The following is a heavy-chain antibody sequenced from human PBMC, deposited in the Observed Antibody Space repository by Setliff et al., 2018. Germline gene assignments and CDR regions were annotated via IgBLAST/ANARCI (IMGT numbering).Heavy chain of an antibody. J-gene: IGHJ3*02. CDR2: ISSGSANI. D-gene: IGHD5-18*01. CDR1: GFAFSYHS. V-gene: IGHV3-48*01. CDR3: AKTQLHLWSVEAYAFDI. Sequence: PGGSLRLSCAASGFAFSYHSMNWVRQAPGKGLEWISHISSGSANIYYADSVKGRFTISRDNAQNSLYLQMNNLRADDTAVYYCAKTQLHLWSVEAYAFDIWGQGTMVTVSS.